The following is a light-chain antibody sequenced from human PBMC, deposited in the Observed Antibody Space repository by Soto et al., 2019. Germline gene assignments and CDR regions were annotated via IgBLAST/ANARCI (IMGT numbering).Light chain of an antibody. CDR2: DVT. J-gene: IGLJ2*01. V-gene: IGLV2-14*01. Sequence: QSALTQPASVSGSPGQSITISCTGTSSDVGGYNYVSWYQQHPGIAPKLLIYDVTNRPSGVSKRFSGSKSGNTASLTISGLQAEDEADYYCSSYTSSSTLVFGGGTKLTVL. CDR3: SSYTSSSTLV. CDR1: SSDVGGYNY.